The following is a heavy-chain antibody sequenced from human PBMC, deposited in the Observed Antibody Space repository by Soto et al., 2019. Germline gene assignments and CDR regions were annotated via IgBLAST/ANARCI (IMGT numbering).Heavy chain of an antibody. Sequence: SVKVSCKASGYTFTSYGISWVRQAPGQGLEWMGRIIPILGIANYAQKFQGRVTITADKSTSTAYMELSSLRSEDTAVYYCARPSGTGAFDIWAKGQWSPSPQ. CDR3: ARPSGTGAFDI. V-gene: IGHV1-69*04. J-gene: IGHJ3*02. CDR1: GYTFTSYG. D-gene: IGHD3-10*01. CDR2: IIPILGIA.